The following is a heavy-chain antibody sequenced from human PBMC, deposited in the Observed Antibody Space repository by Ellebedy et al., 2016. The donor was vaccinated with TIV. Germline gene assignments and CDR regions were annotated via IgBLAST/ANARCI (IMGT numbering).Heavy chain of an antibody. V-gene: IGHV4-34*01. D-gene: IGHD5-12*01. CDR3: AREEYSGYGFDP. CDR2: INHGGNT. J-gene: IGHJ5*02. Sequence: SETLSLXCAVFGGSFRDFCWSWVRQPPGKGLEWIGEINHGGNTNYNSSLKSRVTISVDTSKNQFSLKLSSVTAADTAVYYCAREEYSGYGFDPWGQGTLVTVSS. CDR1: GGSFRDFC.